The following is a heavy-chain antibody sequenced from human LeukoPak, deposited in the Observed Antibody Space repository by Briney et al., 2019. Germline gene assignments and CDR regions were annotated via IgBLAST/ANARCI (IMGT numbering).Heavy chain of an antibody. D-gene: IGHD3-22*01. J-gene: IGHJ4*02. CDR1: GVSISSYY. CDR2: IYYSENT. Sequence: SETLSLTCTVSGVSISSYYWSWIRQPPGKGLEWIGYIYYSENTDYNSSLKSRVTISEDTSKNQFSLNLTSVTAADTAVYYCAGGNFYDSSGHPYHFHYWGQGTLVTVPS. CDR3: AGGNFYDSSGHPYHFHY. V-gene: IGHV4-59*01.